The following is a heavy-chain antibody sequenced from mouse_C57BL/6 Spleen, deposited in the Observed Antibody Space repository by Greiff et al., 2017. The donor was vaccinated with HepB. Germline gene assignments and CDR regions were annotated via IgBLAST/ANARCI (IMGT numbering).Heavy chain of an antibody. CDR3: ARGRDYGGYAMDY. J-gene: IGHJ4*01. V-gene: IGHV1-53*01. D-gene: IGHD1-1*01. Sequence: VQLQQPGTELVKPGASVKLSCKASGYTFTSYWMHWVKQRPGQGLEWIGIINPGNGGTNYNEKFKRKATLTVDKSSSTAYMQLSSLTSEDSAVYYGARGRDYGGYAMDYWGQGTSVTVSS. CDR1: GYTFTSYW. CDR2: INPGNGGT.